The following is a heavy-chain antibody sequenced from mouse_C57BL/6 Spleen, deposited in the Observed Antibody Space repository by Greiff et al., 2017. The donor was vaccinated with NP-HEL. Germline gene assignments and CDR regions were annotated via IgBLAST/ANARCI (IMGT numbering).Heavy chain of an antibody. CDR3: ARSDGSSYPYAMDY. CDR1: GYTFTSYW. V-gene: IGHV1-52*01. D-gene: IGHD1-1*01. CDR2: IDPSDSET. Sequence: QVQLQQPGAELVRPGSSVKLSCKASGYTFTSYWMHWVKQRPIQGLEWIGNIDPSDSETHYNQKFKDKATLTVDKSSSTAYMQLSSLTSEDSAVYYCARSDGSSYPYAMDYWGQGTSVTVSS. J-gene: IGHJ4*01.